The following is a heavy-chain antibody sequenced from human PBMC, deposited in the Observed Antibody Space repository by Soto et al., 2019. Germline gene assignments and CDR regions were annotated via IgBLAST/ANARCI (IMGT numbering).Heavy chain of an antibody. CDR2: IIPIFGTA. CDR1: GGTFSSYA. CDR3: ASYLVYCSSTSCPSAEYFQH. J-gene: IGHJ1*01. D-gene: IGHD2-2*01. V-gene: IGHV1-69*13. Sequence: GASVKVSCKASGGTFSSYAISWVRQAPGQGLEWMGGIIPIFGTANYAQKFQGRVTITADESTSTAYMELSSLRSEDTAVYYCASYLVYCSSTSCPSAEYFQHWGQGTLVTVSS.